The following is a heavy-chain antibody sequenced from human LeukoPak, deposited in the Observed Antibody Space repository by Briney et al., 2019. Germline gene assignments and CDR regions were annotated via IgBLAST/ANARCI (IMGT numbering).Heavy chain of an antibody. CDR2: ISSSSSYI. CDR1: GFTFSSYS. D-gene: IGHD1-26*01. CDR3: TRTMGVTPFDN. V-gene: IGHV3-21*01. Sequence: PGGSLRLSCAASGFTFSSYSMNWVRQAPGKGLEWVSSISSSSSYIYYADSVKGRFTISRDNAESSLHLQMNSLRAEDTSVYFCTRTMGVTPFDNWGQGTLVTVSS. J-gene: IGHJ4*02.